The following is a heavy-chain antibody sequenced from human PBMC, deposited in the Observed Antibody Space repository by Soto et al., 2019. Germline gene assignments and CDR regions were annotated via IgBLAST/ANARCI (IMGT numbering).Heavy chain of an antibody. V-gene: IGHV6-1*01. Sequence: SQTLSLTCAISGDSVSSASVTWNWITQSPSRGMELLGRTYYRSKWYSDYALSVKSRVTINADMSKNQVSLQLNSVTPEDSAVYYCVRLIGNSWLDYWGQGTLVTVSS. CDR1: GDSVSSASVT. CDR3: VRLIGNSWLDY. J-gene: IGHJ5*01. D-gene: IGHD2-8*01. CDR2: TYYRSKWYS.